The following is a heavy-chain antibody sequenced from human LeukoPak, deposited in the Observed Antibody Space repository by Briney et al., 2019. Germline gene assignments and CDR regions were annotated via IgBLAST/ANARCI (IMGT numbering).Heavy chain of an antibody. J-gene: IGHJ1*01. V-gene: IGHV4-31*03. CDR1: GGSISSGGYY. CDR2: IYYSGST. CDR3: ARGSVTTSAEYFQH. D-gene: IGHD4-17*01. Sequence: SETLSLTCTVSGGSISSGGYYWSWIRQHPGKGLEWIGYIYYSGSTYYNPSLKSRVTISVDTSKNQFSLKLSSVTAADTAVYYCARGSVTTSAEYFQHWGQGTRVTVSS.